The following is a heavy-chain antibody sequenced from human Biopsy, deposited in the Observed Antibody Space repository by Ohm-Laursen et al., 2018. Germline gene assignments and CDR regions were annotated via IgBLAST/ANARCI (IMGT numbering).Heavy chain of an antibody. CDR1: GDSISSYY. D-gene: IGHD3-22*01. CDR2: VYYTGRT. CDR3: ARDRGYYSDRTVPGYFDL. J-gene: IGHJ2*01. Sequence: GTLSLTCTVSGDSISSYYWSWIRQPPGKGLQRIGYVYYTGRTDYNPSLQSRVTISVDTSKNHFSLRLRSVTPADTAIYYCARDRGYYSDRTVPGYFDLWGRGTLVTVSS. V-gene: IGHV4-59*01.